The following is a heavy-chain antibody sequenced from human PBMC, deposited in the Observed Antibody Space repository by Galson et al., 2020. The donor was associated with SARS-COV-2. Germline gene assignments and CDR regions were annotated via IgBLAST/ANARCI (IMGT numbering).Heavy chain of an antibody. CDR1: GYSFTSYW. D-gene: IGHD6-13*01. J-gene: IGHJ4*02. CDR3: ARGPIAAAGLFDY. CDR2: IYPGDSDT. Sequence: KIGESLKISCKGSGYSFTSYWIGWVRQMPGKGLAWMGIIYPGDSDTRYSPSFQGQVTISADKSISTAYLQWSSLKASDTAMYYCARGPIAAAGLFDYWGQGTLVTVSS. V-gene: IGHV5-51*01.